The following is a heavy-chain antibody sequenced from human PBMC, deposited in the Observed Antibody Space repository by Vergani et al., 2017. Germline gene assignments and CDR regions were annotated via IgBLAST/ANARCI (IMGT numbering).Heavy chain of an antibody. CDR1: GFTFSDYY. D-gene: IGHD4-23*01. CDR3: ATPRDNSGAFDI. V-gene: IGHV3-11*06. Sequence: QVQLVESGGGLVKPGGSLRLSCAASGFTFSDYYMSWIRQAPGKGLEWVSYISSSSSYTNYADSVKGRFTISRDNAKNSLYLQMNSLRAEDTAVCYCATPRDNSGAFDIWGQGTMVTVSS. J-gene: IGHJ3*02. CDR2: ISSSSSYT.